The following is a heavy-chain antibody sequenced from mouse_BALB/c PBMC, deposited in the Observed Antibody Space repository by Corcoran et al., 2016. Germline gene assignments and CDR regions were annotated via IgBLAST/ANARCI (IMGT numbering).Heavy chain of an antibody. V-gene: IGHV14-3*02. CDR1: GFNINDTY. CDR3: ARWDWYFDV. J-gene: IGHJ1*01. CDR2: IDPANGNT. Sequence: EVQLQQSGAELVKPGASVKLSCTASGFNINDTYMHWVKQRPEQGLEWIGRIDPANGNTKYDPKFQGKATITADISSNTAYLQLSSLTSEDTAVYYCARWDWYFDVWGAGTTVTVSS.